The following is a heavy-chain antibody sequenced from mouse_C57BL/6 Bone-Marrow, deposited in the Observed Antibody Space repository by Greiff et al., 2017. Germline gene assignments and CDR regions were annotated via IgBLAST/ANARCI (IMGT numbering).Heavy chain of an antibody. D-gene: IGHD1-1*01. CDR3: ARNCYYGKGSIGDY. Sequence: VQLQQSGPELVKPGASVKISCKASGYAFSSSWMNWVKQRPGKGLEWIGRIYPGDGDTTYNGKFKGKATLTADKSSSTAYMPLSSLTSEDSAVYFCARNCYYGKGSIGDYWGQGTSVTVSS. V-gene: IGHV1-82*01. CDR1: GYAFSSSW. CDR2: IYPGDGDT. J-gene: IGHJ4*01.